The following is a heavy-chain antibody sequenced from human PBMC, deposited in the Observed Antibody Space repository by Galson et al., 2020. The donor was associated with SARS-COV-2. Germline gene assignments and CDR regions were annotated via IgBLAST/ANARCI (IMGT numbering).Heavy chain of an antibody. CDR1: GFTFSSYG. CDR3: ARDLSGYYGMDV. V-gene: IGHV3-33*01. D-gene: IGHD3-10*01. Sequence: GSLRLSCAASGFTFSSYGMHWVRQAPGKGLEWVAVIWYDGSNKYYADSVKGRFTISRDNSKNTLYLQMNSLRAEDTAVYYCARDLSGYYGMDVWGQGTTVTVSS. CDR2: IWYDGSNK. J-gene: IGHJ6*02.